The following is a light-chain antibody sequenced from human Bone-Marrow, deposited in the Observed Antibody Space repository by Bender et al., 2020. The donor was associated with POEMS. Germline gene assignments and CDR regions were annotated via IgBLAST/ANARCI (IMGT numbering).Light chain of an antibody. CDR1: SRDVQSYNL. V-gene: IGLV2-14*02. CDR3: SSYTTSNTCV. CDR2: EVD. Sequence: QSVLTQPASVSGSPGQSITISCTGTSRDVQSYNLVSWYQQPPPTAPKVMIYEVDKRPSGVPDRFSGSRSGSTASLTISGLQAEDEADYYCSSYTTSNTCVFGTGTKVTVL. J-gene: IGLJ1*01.